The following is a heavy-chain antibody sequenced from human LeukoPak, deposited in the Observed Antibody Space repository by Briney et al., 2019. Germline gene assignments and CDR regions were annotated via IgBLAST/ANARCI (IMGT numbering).Heavy chain of an antibody. CDR1: GFTFSSYR. CDR2: IKQDGSEK. Sequence: PGGSLRLSCAASGFTFSSYRMSWVRQAPGKGLEWVANIKQDGSEKYYVDSVKGRFTISRDNAKNSLYLQMNSLRAEDTAVYYCARVPRSGWPLWDAFDIWGQGTMVTVSS. CDR3: ARVPRSGWPLWDAFDI. V-gene: IGHV3-7*01. D-gene: IGHD6-19*01. J-gene: IGHJ3*02.